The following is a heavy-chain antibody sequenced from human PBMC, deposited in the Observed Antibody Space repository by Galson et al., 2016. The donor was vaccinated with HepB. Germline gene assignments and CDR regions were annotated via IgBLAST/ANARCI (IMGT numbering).Heavy chain of an antibody. CDR3: AASRVPYY. CDR2: ISRSRSYM. D-gene: IGHD2-2*01. CDR1: GFTFSSYS. Sequence: SLRLSCAASGFTFSSYSMNWVRQAPGKGLEWVSSISRSRSYMYYADSVKGRFTISRDNAKTSLYLQMHSLRAEDTAVYYCAASRVPYYWGQGTLVTVSS. V-gene: IGHV3-21*01. J-gene: IGHJ4*02.